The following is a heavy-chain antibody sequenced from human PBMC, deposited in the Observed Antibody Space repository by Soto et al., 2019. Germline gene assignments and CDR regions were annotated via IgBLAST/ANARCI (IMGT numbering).Heavy chain of an antibody. D-gene: IGHD3-22*01. CDR2: IIPIFGTA. CDR1: GGTFSSYA. CDR3: ARVVRDYYDSSGYSSGNNWFDP. J-gene: IGHJ5*02. V-gene: IGHV1-69*13. Sequence: SVKVSGKASGGTFSSYAISWVRQAPGQGLEWMGGIIPIFGTANYAQKFQGRVTITADESTSTAYIELSSLRSEDTAVYYCARVVRDYYDSSGYSSGNNWFDPWGQGTLVTVSS.